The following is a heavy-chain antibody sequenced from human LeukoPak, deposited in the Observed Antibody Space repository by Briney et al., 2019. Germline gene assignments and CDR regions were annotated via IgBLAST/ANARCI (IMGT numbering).Heavy chain of an antibody. CDR2: INPSGGST. Sequence: GASVKVSCKASGYTFTSYYMHWVRQAPGQGLEWMGIINPSGGSTSYAQKFQGRVTMTRDMSTSTVYMELSSLRSKDTAVYYCARVATTNIYYFDYWGQGTLVTVSS. V-gene: IGHV1-46*01. J-gene: IGHJ4*02. CDR3: ARVATTNIYYFDY. D-gene: IGHD2/OR15-2a*01. CDR1: GYTFTSYY.